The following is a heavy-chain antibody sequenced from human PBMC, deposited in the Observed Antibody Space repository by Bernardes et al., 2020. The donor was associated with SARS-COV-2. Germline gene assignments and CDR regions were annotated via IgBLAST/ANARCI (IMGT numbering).Heavy chain of an antibody. V-gene: IGHV4-34*01. J-gene: IGHJ4*02. D-gene: IGHD3-10*01. CDR3: ARLYGFDY. Sequence: ETLSLTCAVYGGSFSGYSWSWMRQSPGKGLEWIGDINHSGSTNYNPSLKTRVTMSLDTSKNQFSLKLSSVTAADTAVYYCARLYGFDYWGQGTLVTVSS. CDR2: INHSGST. CDR1: GGSFSGYS.